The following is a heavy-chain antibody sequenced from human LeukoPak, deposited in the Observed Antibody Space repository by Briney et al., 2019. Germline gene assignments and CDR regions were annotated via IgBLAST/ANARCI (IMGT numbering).Heavy chain of an antibody. J-gene: IGHJ3*02. CDR1: GFTFSSYS. D-gene: IGHD3-10*01. V-gene: IGHV3-21*01. Sequence: KAGGSLRLSCAASGFTFSSYSMNWVRQAPGKGLEWVSSISSSSSYIYYADSVKGRFTISRDNAKNSLYLQMNSLRAEDTAVYYCATRRDYCGSSYDAFDIWGQGTMVTVSS. CDR2: ISSSSSYI. CDR3: ATRRDYCGSSYDAFDI.